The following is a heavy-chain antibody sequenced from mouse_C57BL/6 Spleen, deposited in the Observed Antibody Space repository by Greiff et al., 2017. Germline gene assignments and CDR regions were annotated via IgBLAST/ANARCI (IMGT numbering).Heavy chain of an antibody. D-gene: IGHD2-5*01. CDR3: ASQGYSSYGDY. V-gene: IGHV1-52*01. J-gene: IGHJ2*01. Sequence: VQLQQPGAELVRPGSSVKLSCKASGYTFTSYWMHWVKQRPIQGLEWIGNIDPSDSETHYNQKFKDKATLTVDKSSSTAYMQLSSLTSEDSAVYYCASQGYSSYGDYWGQGTTLTVSS. CDR2: IDPSDSET. CDR1: GYTFTSYW.